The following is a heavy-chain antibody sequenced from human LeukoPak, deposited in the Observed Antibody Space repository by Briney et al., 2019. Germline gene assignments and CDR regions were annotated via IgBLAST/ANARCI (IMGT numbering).Heavy chain of an antibody. CDR2: IVVGSGNT. Sequence: GASVKVSCKASGFTFTSSAVQWVRQARGQRLEWIGWIVVGSGNTNYAQKFQERVTITRDMSTSTAYMELSSLRSEDTAVYYCAAGTYYDILTGYPDAFDIWGQGTMVTVSS. CDR1: GFTFTSSA. CDR3: AAGTYYDILTGYPDAFDI. J-gene: IGHJ3*02. D-gene: IGHD3-9*01. V-gene: IGHV1-58*01.